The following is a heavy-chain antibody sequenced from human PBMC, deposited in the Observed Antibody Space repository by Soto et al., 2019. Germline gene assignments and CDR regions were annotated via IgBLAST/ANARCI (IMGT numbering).Heavy chain of an antibody. J-gene: IGHJ5*02. CDR3: ARDSWGRVVVPEGFDP. V-gene: IGHV1-69*08. Sequence: QVQLVQSGAEVKKPGSSVKVSCKASGGTFSSYTISWVRQAPGQGLEWMGRIIPILGIANYAQKFQGRVTITADKSTSTAYMELSSLRSEDTAVYHCARDSWGRVVVPEGFDPWGQGTLVTVSS. CDR2: IIPILGIA. D-gene: IGHD2-2*01. CDR1: GGTFSSYT.